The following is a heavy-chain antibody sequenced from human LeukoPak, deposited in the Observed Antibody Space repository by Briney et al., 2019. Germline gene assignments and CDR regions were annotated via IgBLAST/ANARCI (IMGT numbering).Heavy chain of an antibody. Sequence: GGSLRLSCAASGFTFDDYAMPWVRQAPGKGLEWVSLISGDGGSTYYADSVKGRFTISRDNSKNSLYLQMNSLRTEDTALYYCAKDMSSTSLLSYYYYGMDVWGQGTTVTVSS. CDR3: AKDMSSTSLLSYYYYGMDV. CDR2: ISGDGGST. J-gene: IGHJ6*02. D-gene: IGHD2-2*01. V-gene: IGHV3-43*02. CDR1: GFTFDDYA.